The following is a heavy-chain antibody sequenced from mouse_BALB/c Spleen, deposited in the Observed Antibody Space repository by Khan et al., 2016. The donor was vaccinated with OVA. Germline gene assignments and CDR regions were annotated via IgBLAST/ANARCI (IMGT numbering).Heavy chain of an antibody. CDR2: IWSDGST. D-gene: IGHD6-1*01. Sequence: QVRLQQSGPGLVAPSQSLSITCTISGFSLTNYCVHWVRQPPGKGLEWLVVIWSDGSTTYNSALKSRLTITKDNSKCQVSLNMNSLQTYDTAMYVSARQPCSSCNIMDYWGQGTSVTVSS. J-gene: IGHJ4*01. CDR1: GFSLTNYC. V-gene: IGHV2-6-1*01. CDR3: ARQPCSSCNIMDY.